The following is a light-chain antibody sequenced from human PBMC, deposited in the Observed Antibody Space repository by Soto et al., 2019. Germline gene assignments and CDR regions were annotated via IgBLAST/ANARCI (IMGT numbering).Light chain of an antibody. J-gene: IGKJ2*01. CDR3: MQALQTPYP. CDR1: QRLLHSNGNTF. V-gene: IGKV2-28*01. CDR2: LGS. Sequence: DIVMTQSPPSLTVTPGEPASISCRSSQRLLHSNGNTFLDWYLQKPGQSQQLLIFLGSNRASGVPDRVSGSEAGTDFTLKISRVEAEDVGVYYCMQALQTPYPFGQGTKLESK.